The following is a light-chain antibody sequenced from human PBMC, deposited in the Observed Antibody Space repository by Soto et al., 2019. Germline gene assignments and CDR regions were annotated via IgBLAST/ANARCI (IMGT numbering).Light chain of an antibody. Sequence: AIQMTQSPSSLSSSVGDRVTITCRASQDIRTELGWYQQKPGKAPKLLIYATSSLQAGVPSRFSGSGSGTDFTLTISSLQPEDFATYYCLQDYSYPRTFGQGTKVEIK. CDR2: ATS. CDR3: LQDYSYPRT. V-gene: IGKV1-6*01. J-gene: IGKJ1*01. CDR1: QDIRTE.